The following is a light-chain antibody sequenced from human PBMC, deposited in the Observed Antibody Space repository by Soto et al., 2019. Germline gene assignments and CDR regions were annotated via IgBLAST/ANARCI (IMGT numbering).Light chain of an antibody. V-gene: IGLV2-8*01. J-gene: IGLJ1*01. Sequence: QSVLTQPPSASGSPGQSVAISCTGTSSDVGGYNYVSWYQLHPGKAPKLMIYEVNLRPSGVPDRFSGSKSGNTASLTVSGLQAEDEADYYCSSYAGNNNYVFGTGTKVPVL. CDR1: SSDVGGYNY. CDR2: EVN. CDR3: SSYAGNNNYV.